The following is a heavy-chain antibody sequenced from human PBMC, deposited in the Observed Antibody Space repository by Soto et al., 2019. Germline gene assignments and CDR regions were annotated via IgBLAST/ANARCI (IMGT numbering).Heavy chain of an antibody. D-gene: IGHD1-7*01. CDR1: GFICTGYA. CDR3: AKDLRDNWNYRSFDI. CDR2: ISGSGGST. V-gene: IGHV3-23*01. J-gene: IGHJ3*02. Sequence: GGSLRLSCAASGFICTGYAMSWVRQAPGKGLEWVSAISGSGGSTYYADSVKGRFTISRDNSKNTLYLQMNSLRAEDTAVYYCAKDLRDNWNYRSFDIWGQGTMVTVSS.